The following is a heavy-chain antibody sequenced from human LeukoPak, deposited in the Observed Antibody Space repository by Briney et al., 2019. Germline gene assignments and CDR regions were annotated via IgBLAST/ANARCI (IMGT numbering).Heavy chain of an antibody. D-gene: IGHD5-12*01. CDR2: IIPILGIA. CDR3: AREIVDIVGGNAFDI. J-gene: IGHJ3*02. Sequence: VASVKVSCKASGGTFSSYAISWVRQAPGQGLEWMGRIIPILGIANYAQKFQGRVTITADKSTSTAYMELSSLRSEDTAVYYCAREIVDIVGGNAFDIWGQGTMVTVSS. V-gene: IGHV1-69*04. CDR1: GGTFSSYA.